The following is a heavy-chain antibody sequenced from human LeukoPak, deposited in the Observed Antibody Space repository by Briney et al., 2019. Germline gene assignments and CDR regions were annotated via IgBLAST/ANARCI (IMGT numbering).Heavy chain of an antibody. Sequence: PSEILSLTCAVYGGSFSGYYWSWIRQPPGKGLEWIGEINHSGSTNYNPSLKSRVTISVDTSKNQFSLKLSSVTAADTAVYYCARDPGIAVADYWGQGTLVTVSS. D-gene: IGHD6-19*01. CDR2: INHSGST. CDR1: GGSFSGYY. J-gene: IGHJ4*02. CDR3: ARDPGIAVADY. V-gene: IGHV4-34*01.